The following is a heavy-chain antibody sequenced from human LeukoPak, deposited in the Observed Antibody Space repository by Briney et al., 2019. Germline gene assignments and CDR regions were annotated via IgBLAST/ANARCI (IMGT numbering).Heavy chain of an antibody. CDR3: AKDRRGRDSSSWFVVPYYFDY. V-gene: IGHV3-23*01. CDR2: ISGSGGST. D-gene: IGHD6-13*01. Sequence: GGSLRLSCAASGFMFSGYAMSWVRQAPGKGLEWVSGISGSGGSTYYADSVKGRFTISRDNSKNTLYLQMNSLRAEDTAVYYCAKDRRGRDSSSWFVVPYYFDYWGQGTLVTVSS. J-gene: IGHJ4*02. CDR1: GFMFSGYA.